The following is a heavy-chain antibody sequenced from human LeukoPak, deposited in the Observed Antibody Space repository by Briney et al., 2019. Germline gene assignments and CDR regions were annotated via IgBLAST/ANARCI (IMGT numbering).Heavy chain of an antibody. D-gene: IGHD3-10*01. V-gene: IGHV3-21*01. CDR1: GFTFNNYW. CDR3: ARDQPFYSDSGSFVPFHY. CDR2: ISSSSSYS. J-gene: IGHJ4*02. Sequence: GGSLRLSCAASGFTFNNYWLTWVRQAPGKGLEWVSSISSSSSYSYYADSVRGRFTISRDNAKNSLYLQMNTLRAEDTAVYYCARDQPFYSDSGSFVPFHYWGQGTLVTVSS.